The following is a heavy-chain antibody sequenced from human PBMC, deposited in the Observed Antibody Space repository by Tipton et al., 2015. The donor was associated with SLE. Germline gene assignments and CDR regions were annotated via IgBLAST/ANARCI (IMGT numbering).Heavy chain of an antibody. D-gene: IGHD6-6*01. CDR2: IYYSGRT. V-gene: IGHV4-59*11. CDR1: GGSISIHF. Sequence: TLSLTCTVSGGSISIHFWNLMRQTPGKGLEWIGHIYYSGRTSYNPSLKSRVRISLDRSQNQFSLELSSVITADTAIYYCARGDEYSSSPASFDFWGQGAMVIGSS. CDR3: ARGDEYSSSPASFDF. J-gene: IGHJ3*01.